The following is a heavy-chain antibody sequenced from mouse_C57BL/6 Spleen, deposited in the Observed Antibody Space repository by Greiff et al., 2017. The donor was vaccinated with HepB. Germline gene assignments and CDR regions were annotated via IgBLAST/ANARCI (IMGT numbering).Heavy chain of an antibody. CDR3: VRAEYAGCWYFDV. D-gene: IGHD5-1*01. CDR1: GFSFNTYA. CDR2: IRRKSINYAT. Sequence: DVQLVESGGGLVQPQGSLKLSCAASGFSFNTYAMNWVRQAPGKGLEWVARIRRKSINYATYYAYSVNARFTISRDDSESMLYLQMINLITEATAMYYCVRAEYAGCWYFDVLGKGTTVTVSS. V-gene: IGHV10-1*01. J-gene: IGHJ1*03.